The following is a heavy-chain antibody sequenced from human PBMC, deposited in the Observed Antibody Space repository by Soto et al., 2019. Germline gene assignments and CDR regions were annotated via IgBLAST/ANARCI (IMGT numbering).Heavy chain of an antibody. J-gene: IGHJ5*02. V-gene: IGHV1-8*01. CDR2: MNPDSGNT. CDR1: GYTFTSYD. D-gene: IGHD4-4*01. CDR3: ARGSAGNFVHWFDP. Sequence: QVQLVQSGAEAKKPGASVKVSCKASGYTFTSYDINWVRQATGQGLEWMGWMNPDSGNTRYAQKFQGRVTMTRNTSISTTYTELRSRRSEDTAVYYCARGSAGNFVHWFDPWGQGTLVTVSS.